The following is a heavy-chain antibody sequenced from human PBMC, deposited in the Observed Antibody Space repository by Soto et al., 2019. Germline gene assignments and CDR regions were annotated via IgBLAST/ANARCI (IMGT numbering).Heavy chain of an antibody. D-gene: IGHD3-3*01. Sequence: QVLLQQWGAGLLEASETLSLTCAVYGGSFSDNYWSWIRQPPGKGLEWIGEINHSGSTNYNPSLKSRVTISVDTSKSQFCLKLSSVTAADTAVYYCAREGVGDFWSGYYRYYYMGVWGKGTTVTVSS. CDR1: GGSFSDNY. V-gene: IGHV4-34*01. CDR2: INHSGST. CDR3: AREGVGDFWSGYYRYYYMGV. J-gene: IGHJ6*03.